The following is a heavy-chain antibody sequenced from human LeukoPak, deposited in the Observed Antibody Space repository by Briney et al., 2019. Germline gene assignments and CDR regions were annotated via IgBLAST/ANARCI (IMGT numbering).Heavy chain of an antibody. Sequence: SETLSLTCTVSGGSISSSSYYWGWIRQPPGKGLEWIGSIYYSGSTYYNPSLKSRVTISVDTSKNQFSLKLSSVTAEDTAVYYCAKFHDQGYYWGQGTLVTVSS. J-gene: IGHJ4*02. CDR1: GGSISSSSYY. CDR2: IYYSGST. D-gene: IGHD2-21*01. V-gene: IGHV4-39*07. CDR3: AKFHDQGYY.